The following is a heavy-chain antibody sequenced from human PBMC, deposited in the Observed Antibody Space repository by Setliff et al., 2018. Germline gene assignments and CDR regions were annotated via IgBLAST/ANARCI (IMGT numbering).Heavy chain of an antibody. CDR1: GGSFSGYY. Sequence: SETLSLTCAVYGGSFSGYYWSWIRQLPGKGLEWIGEINHSGSTNNNPSLKSRVTISVDTSKNQFSLKLSSVTAADTAVYYCARTYNFWSGYFDYWGQGTLVTVSS. V-gene: IGHV4-34*01. J-gene: IGHJ4*02. CDR2: INHSGST. D-gene: IGHD3-3*01. CDR3: ARTYNFWSGYFDY.